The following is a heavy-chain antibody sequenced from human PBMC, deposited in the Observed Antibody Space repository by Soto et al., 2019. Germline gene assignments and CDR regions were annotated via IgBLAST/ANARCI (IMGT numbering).Heavy chain of an antibody. V-gene: IGHV3-7*01. CDR1: GFTFNRHW. CDR3: VRTGCNRPDY. Sequence: EVQLVESGGGLVQPGGSLRLSCAVSGFTFNRHWMSWVRQTPGKGLEWVASIKEDGSEKSYVVSVKGRFTISRDNTKNSLFMQMNSVRVQDTAVYYCVRTGCNRPDYWGQGALVTVS. D-gene: IGHD4-4*01. J-gene: IGHJ4*02. CDR2: IKEDGSEK.